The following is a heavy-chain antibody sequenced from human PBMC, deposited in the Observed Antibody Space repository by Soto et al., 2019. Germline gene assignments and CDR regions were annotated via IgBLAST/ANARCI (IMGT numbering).Heavy chain of an antibody. Sequence: SLRLPSAAFVFTFTSYTRSWDLQAQGKGLEWISTISASGGRPSYADCVQGRFIISRDNPMNTVYLQMGSLRAEDTAMYYCAKARCTTIDCYVPDSWGQGTLVTVSS. CDR3: AKARCTTIDCYVPDS. V-gene: IGHV3-23*01. CDR1: VFTFTSYT. CDR2: ISASGGRP. J-gene: IGHJ5*01. D-gene: IGHD2-8*01.